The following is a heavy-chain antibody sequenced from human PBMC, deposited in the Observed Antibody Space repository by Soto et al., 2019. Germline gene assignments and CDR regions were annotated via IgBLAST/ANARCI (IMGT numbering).Heavy chain of an antibody. D-gene: IGHD5-18*01. CDR2: INAGNGNT. V-gene: IGHV1-3*01. CDR1: GYTFTSYA. Sequence: QVQLVQSGAEVKKPGASVKVSCKASGYTFTSYAMHWVRQAPGQRLEWMGWINAGNGNTKHSQKFQGRVTITRDTSASTAYMELSSLRSEDTAVYYCERAIDTAMVSNYWGQGTLVTVSS. J-gene: IGHJ4*02. CDR3: ERAIDTAMVSNY.